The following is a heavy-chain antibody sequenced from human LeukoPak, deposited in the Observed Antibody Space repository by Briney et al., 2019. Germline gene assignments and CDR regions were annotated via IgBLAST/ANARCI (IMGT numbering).Heavy chain of an antibody. CDR3: ARGLGSGWYGYYFDY. Sequence: ASVKVSCKASGYTFTSYVMHWVRQAPGQRLEWMGWINAGNGNTKYSQEFQGRVTITRDTSASTAYMELSSLRSEDMAVYYCARGLGSGWYGYYFDYWGQGTLVTVSS. V-gene: IGHV1-3*03. CDR2: INAGNGNT. D-gene: IGHD6-19*01. CDR1: GYTFTSYV. J-gene: IGHJ4*02.